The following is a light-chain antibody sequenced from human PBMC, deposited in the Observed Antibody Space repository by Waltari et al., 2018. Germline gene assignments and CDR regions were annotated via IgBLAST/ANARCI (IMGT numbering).Light chain of an antibody. Sequence: SYELTQPSSVSVSPGLTARITCSGEVLAKKYARWFQPKPGQAPVVVTYNNRERPSGIPERFSGSSSGTTVTLTISGAQVEDEGDYYCYSATDNYRVFGGGTKLTVL. CDR2: NNR. V-gene: IGLV3-27*01. J-gene: IGLJ3*02. CDR3: YSATDNYRV. CDR1: VLAKKY.